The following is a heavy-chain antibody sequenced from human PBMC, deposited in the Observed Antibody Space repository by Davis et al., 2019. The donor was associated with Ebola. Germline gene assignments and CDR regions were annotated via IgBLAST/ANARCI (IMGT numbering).Heavy chain of an antibody. CDR1: AYTFTSYA. CDR2: TNARNGNT. V-gene: IGHV1-3*01. D-gene: IGHD3-22*01. Sequence: ASSLVSCKASAYTFTSYAMHSWRQPPGSRLCWIGWTNARNGNTKYSQKFQGRVTITRDTSASTAYMELSSLRSEDTAVYYCARGGWGYYDSRRLGYWGQGTLVTVSS. CDR3: ARGGWGYYDSRRLGY. J-gene: IGHJ4*02.